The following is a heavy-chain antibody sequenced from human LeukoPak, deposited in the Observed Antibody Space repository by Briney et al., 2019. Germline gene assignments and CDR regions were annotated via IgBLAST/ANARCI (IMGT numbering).Heavy chain of an antibody. D-gene: IGHD2-2*01. CDR3: AKLGCTGTICYANF. CDR1: GFTVSSNY. Sequence: QSGGSLRLSCAACGFTVSSNYMSWVRQAPGKGLEWVSVISGGGDSTDYADSMKGRFTISRDNSKNTLYLQMNSLRAEDTALYYCAKLGCTGTICYANFWGQGTLVTVSS. J-gene: IGHJ4*02. V-gene: IGHV3-23*01. CDR2: ISGGGDST.